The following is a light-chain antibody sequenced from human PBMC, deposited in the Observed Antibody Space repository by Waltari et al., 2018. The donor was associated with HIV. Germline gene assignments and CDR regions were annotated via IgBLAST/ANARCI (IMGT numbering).Light chain of an antibody. V-gene: IGKV4-1*01. CDR2: WAS. CDR3: QQYYGTVLS. CDR1: QSLLHSSTNRNY. J-gene: IGKJ4*02. Sequence: DLVMRLSPDCLAVSLGEGAPINCKSGQSLLHSSTNRNYLTWYQQKTGQPPKFLIYWASTRVSGVPERFSGSGSGTDLTLTINNLHAEDVAVYDCQQYYGTVLSFGGGPKV.